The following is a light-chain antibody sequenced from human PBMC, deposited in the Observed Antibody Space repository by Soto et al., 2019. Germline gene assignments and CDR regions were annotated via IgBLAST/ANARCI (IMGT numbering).Light chain of an antibody. V-gene: IGKV3-15*01. CDR2: GAS. J-gene: IGKJ2*01. CDR3: QQYNNWPPYT. Sequence: EIVMTQSPATLSVSPGERATLSCRASQSVSSNLARYQQKPGQAPRRLIYGASTRATGIPARFSGSGSGTEFTLTISSLQSEDFALYYCQQYNNWPPYTFGQGTKLEIK. CDR1: QSVSSN.